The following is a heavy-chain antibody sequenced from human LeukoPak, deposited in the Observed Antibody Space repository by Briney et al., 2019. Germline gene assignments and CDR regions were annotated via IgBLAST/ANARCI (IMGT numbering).Heavy chain of an antibody. CDR2: ISGSGGST. CDR3: AKSRRYFDWLGAFDI. V-gene: IGHV3-23*01. Sequence: GGSLRLSCAASGLTFSSHWMHWVRQAPGKGLEWVSAISGSGGSTYYADSVKGRFTISRDNSKNTLYLQMNSLRAEDTAVYYCAKSRRYFDWLGAFDIWGQGTMVTVSS. D-gene: IGHD3-9*01. CDR1: GLTFSSHW. J-gene: IGHJ3*02.